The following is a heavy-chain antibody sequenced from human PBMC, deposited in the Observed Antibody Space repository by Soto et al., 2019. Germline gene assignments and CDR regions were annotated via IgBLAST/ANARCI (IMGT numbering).Heavy chain of an antibody. CDR2: IWYDASNK. CDR3: ARDLAFTYYYDSSGRLGLDY. J-gene: IGHJ4*02. D-gene: IGHD3-22*01. V-gene: IGHV3-33*01. Sequence: GGPLRLSCAASGFTFSSYGMHWVRQAPGKGLEWVAVIWYDASNKYYADSVKGRFTISRDNSKNTLYLQMNSLRAEDTAVYYCARDLAFTYYYDSSGRLGLDYWGQGTLVTVSS. CDR1: GFTFSSYG.